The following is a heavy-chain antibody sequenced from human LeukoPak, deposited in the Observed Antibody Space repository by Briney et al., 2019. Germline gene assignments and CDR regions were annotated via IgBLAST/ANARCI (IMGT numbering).Heavy chain of an antibody. V-gene: IGHV3-30*18. CDR2: ISHDGGNK. CDR3: AKPRGGYYFDY. J-gene: IGHJ4*02. D-gene: IGHD3-3*01. Sequence: GGSLRLSCAASGFTFSNAWMSWVRQGPGKGLEWVALISHDGGNKNYTDSVKGRFTISRDNSKNTVYLQTNSLRPEDTAVYYCAKPRGGYYFDYWGQGTLVTVSS. CDR1: GFTFSNAW.